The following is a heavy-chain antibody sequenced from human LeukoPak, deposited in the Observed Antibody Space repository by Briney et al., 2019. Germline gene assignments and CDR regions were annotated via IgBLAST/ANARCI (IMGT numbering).Heavy chain of an antibody. J-gene: IGHJ4*02. V-gene: IGHV3-48*04. CDR2: ISSSSSTI. CDR3: ARDLLGWELHYFDY. CDR1: GFTFSSYG. D-gene: IGHD1-26*01. Sequence: GGSLRLSCAASGFTFSSYGMTWVRQAPGKGLEWVSYISSSSSTIYYADSVKGRFTISRDNAKNSLYLQMNSLRAEDTAVYYCARDLLGWELHYFDYWGQGTLVTVSS.